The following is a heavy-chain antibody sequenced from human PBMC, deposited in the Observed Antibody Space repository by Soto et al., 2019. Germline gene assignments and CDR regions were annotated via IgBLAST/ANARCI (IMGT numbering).Heavy chain of an antibody. V-gene: IGHV1-69*04. CDR3: ARDNVETTTIPPYYFDY. D-gene: IGHD4-4*01. Sequence: SVKVSCKASGDTFTSYGISWVRQAPGQGLEWMGRIIPILDIANYAQKFQGRVTIIADKSTSTAYMELSSLRSEDTAVYYCARDNVETTTIPPYYFDYWGQGPPVTSPQ. CDR1: GDTFTSYG. J-gene: IGHJ4*02. CDR2: IIPILDIA.